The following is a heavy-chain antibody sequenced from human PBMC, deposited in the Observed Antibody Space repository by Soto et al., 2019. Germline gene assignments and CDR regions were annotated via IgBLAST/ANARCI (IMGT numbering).Heavy chain of an antibody. CDR1: GYTFTGYY. J-gene: IGHJ6*02. V-gene: IGHV1-2*02. Sequence: QVQLVQSGAEVKKPGASVKVSCKASGYTFTGYYMHWVRQAPGQGLAWMGWINTNSGGTNYAQKFQGRVTMTRDTSISTAYMELSRLRSDDTAVYYCARDGRILIHYYYYGMDVWGQGTTVTVSS. CDR2: INTNSGGT. CDR3: ARDGRILIHYYYYGMDV.